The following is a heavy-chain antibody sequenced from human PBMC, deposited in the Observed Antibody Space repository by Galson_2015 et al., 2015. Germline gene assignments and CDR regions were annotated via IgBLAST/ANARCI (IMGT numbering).Heavy chain of an antibody. CDR2: INAGNGNT. Sequence: KVSCKASGYTFTSYAMHWVRQAPGQRLEWMGWINAGNGNTKYSQKFRGRVTITRDTSASTAYMELSSLRSEDTAVYYCARGPSGNQLLADAFDIWGQGTMVTVSS. V-gene: IGHV1-3*01. CDR3: ARGPSGNQLLADAFDI. CDR1: GYTFTSYA. D-gene: IGHD2-2*01. J-gene: IGHJ3*02.